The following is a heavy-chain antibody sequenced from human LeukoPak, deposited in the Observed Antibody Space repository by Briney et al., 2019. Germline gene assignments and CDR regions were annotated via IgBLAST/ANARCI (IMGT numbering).Heavy chain of an antibody. J-gene: IGHJ2*01. Sequence: LSETLSLTCTVSGGSVSSGSYYWSWIRQPPGKGLEWIGYIYYSGSTNYNPSLKSRVTISVDTSKSQFSLKLSSVTAADTAVYYCARGSDYYDSSGYYPVYWYFDLWGRGTLVTVSS. CDR1: GGSVSSGSYY. D-gene: IGHD3-22*01. CDR3: ARGSDYYDSSGYYPVYWYFDL. CDR2: IYYSGST. V-gene: IGHV4-61*01.